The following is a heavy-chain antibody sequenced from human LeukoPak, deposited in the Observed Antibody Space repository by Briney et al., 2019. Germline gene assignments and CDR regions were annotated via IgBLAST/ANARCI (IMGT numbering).Heavy chain of an antibody. Sequence: PGGSLRLSCAASGFTFSSSAMSWVRQAPGKGLEWVSAISNNGGYTYYADSVQGRFTISRDNSKSTLCLQMNSLRAEDTAVYYCAREEYTVVTDYYYGMDVWGQGTTVTVSS. CDR3: AREEYTVVTDYYYGMDV. CDR1: GFTFSSSA. D-gene: IGHD2-21*02. V-gene: IGHV3-23*01. CDR2: ISNNGGYT. J-gene: IGHJ6*02.